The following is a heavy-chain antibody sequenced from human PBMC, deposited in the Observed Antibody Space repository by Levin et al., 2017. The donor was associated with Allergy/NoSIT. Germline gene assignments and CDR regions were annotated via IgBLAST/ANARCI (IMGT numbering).Heavy chain of an antibody. Sequence: ASVKVSCKASGYTFTSFDVTWVRQASGQGLEWMGWMNPNSANTGYAQNFQGRVTMTRNTSISTAYMELSSLRSEDTAVYYCARGQVSGPTFDYWGQGTLVTVSS. CDR1: GYTFTSFD. J-gene: IGHJ4*02. CDR3: ARGQVSGPTFDY. V-gene: IGHV1-8*01. D-gene: IGHD1-14*01. CDR2: MNPNSANT.